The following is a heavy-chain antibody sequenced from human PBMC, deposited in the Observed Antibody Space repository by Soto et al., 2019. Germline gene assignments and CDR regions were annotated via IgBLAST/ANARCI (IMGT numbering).Heavy chain of an antibody. D-gene: IGHD2-15*01. CDR1: GYTFTSYD. CDR2: MNPNSGNT. CDR3: ASIRGSGYCSGGSCYPTYYYYGMDV. J-gene: IGHJ6*02. Sequence: VASVKVSCKASGYTFTSYDINWVRQATGQGLEWMGWMNPNSGNTGYAQKFQGRVTMTRNTSISTAYMELSSLRSEDTAVYYCASIRGSGYCSGGSCYPTYYYYGMDVWGQGTTVTVSS. V-gene: IGHV1-8*01.